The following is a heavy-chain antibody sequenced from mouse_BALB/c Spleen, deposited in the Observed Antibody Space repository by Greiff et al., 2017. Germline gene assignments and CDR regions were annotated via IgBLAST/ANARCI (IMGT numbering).Heavy chain of an antibody. D-gene: IGHD2-4*01. CDR2: ISSGSSTI. J-gene: IGHJ4*01. CDR1: GFTFSSFG. V-gene: IGHV5-17*02. Sequence: VQLKESGGGLVQPGGSRKLSCAASGFTFSSFGMHWVRQAPEKGLEWVAYISSGSSTIYYADTVKGRFTISRDNPKNTLFLQMTSLRSEDTAMYYCARGEIIYYDYDYAMDYWGQGTSVTVSS. CDR3: ARGEIIYYDYDYAMDY.